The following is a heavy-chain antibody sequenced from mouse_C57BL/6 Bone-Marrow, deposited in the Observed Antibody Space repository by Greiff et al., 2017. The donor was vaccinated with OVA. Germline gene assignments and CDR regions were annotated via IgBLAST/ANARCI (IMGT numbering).Heavy chain of an antibody. CDR3: ARFSFITTVVKWYFDV. CDR2: IRNKANGYTT. V-gene: IGHV7-3*01. CDR1: GFTFTDYY. J-gene: IGHJ1*03. D-gene: IGHD1-1*01. Sequence: EVKLMESGGGLVQPGGSLSLSCAASGFTFTDYYMSWVRQPPGKALEWLGFIRNKANGYTTEYSASVKGRFTISRDNSQSILYLQMNALRAEDSATYYCARFSFITTVVKWYFDVWGTGTTVTVSS.